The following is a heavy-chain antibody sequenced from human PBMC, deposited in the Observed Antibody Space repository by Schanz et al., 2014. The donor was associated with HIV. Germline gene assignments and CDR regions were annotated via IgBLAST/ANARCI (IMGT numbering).Heavy chain of an antibody. D-gene: IGHD2-15*01. CDR1: GLPFSTSA. CDR3: ARGGIWEWDQPDFDY. Sequence: DVQILESGGGLVQPGGSRRLSCAVSGLPFSTSAMSWVRQAPGKGLEWVSDISGSGGSTYYADSVKGRFTISRDNAKNSLYLQMNSLRDEDTAVYYCARGGIWEWDQPDFDYWGQGTLVTVSS. V-gene: IGHV3-23*01. J-gene: IGHJ4*02. CDR2: ISGSGGST.